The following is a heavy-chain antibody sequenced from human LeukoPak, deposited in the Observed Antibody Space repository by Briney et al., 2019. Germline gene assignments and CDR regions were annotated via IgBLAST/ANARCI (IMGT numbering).Heavy chain of an antibody. CDR3: ASRKLGNDY. CDR1: GGSISSSSYY. Sequence: SETLSLTCTVSGGSISSSSYYWGWIRQPPGEGLEWIGSIYYSGSTYYNPSLKSRVTISVDTSKNQFSLNLSSVTAADTAVYYCASRKLGNDYWGQGTLVTVSS. CDR2: IYYSGST. V-gene: IGHV4-39*07. D-gene: IGHD7-27*01. J-gene: IGHJ4*02.